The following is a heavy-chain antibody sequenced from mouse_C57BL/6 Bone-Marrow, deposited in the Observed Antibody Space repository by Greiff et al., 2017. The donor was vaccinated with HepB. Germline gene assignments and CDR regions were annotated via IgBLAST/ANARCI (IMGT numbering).Heavy chain of an antibody. CDR1: GFTFSSYG. D-gene: IGHD2-4*01. CDR3: ARYYDRSYYYAMDY. V-gene: IGHV5-6*01. J-gene: IGHJ4*01. Sequence: EVQGVESGGDLVKPGGSLKLTCAASGFTFSSYGMSWVRQPPDKRLEWVVTISSGGSYTNYHDSVKGRFTISRDNAKNTLYLQMSSLKSEDTAMYYCARYYDRSYYYAMDYWGQGTSVTVSS. CDR2: ISSGGSYT.